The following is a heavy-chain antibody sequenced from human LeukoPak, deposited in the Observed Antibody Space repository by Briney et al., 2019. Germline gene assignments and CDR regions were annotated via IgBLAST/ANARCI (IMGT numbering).Heavy chain of an antibody. V-gene: IGHV4-34*01. J-gene: IGHJ3*02. Sequence: PSETLSLTCAVYDGSFSDYYWSWIRQFPGEGLEWIWEINYSGSATYNPSLKSRVTILVDTSKNQFSLKLSSVTAADTAVYYCARYYYDSSGYQGYAFDIWGQGTMVTVSS. CDR2: INYSGSA. CDR1: DGSFSDYY. CDR3: ARYYYDSSGYQGYAFDI. D-gene: IGHD3-22*01.